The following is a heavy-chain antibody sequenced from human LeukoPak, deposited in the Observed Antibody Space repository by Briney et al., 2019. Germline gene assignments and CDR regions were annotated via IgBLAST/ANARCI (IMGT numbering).Heavy chain of an antibody. CDR1: GFNFNDYY. CDR2: ITTGRTL. D-gene: IGHD6-19*01. V-gene: IGHV3-11*01. Sequence: GGSLRLSCAASGFNFNDYYMSWIRQAPGKGLEWVSYITTGRTLSYADSVKGRFTISRGSAKNSLFLQMNSLRAEDTAVYYCAKDLDSTDLYDNADWGQGTLVTVSS. CDR3: AKDLDSTDLYDNAD. J-gene: IGHJ1*01.